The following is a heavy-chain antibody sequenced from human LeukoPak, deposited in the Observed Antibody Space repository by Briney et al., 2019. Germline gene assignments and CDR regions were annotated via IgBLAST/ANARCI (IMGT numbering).Heavy chain of an antibody. CDR1: GFTFSSYG. Sequence: GRSLRLSCAASGFTFSSYGMHWVRQAPGKGLEWVAVISYDGSNKYYADSVKGRFTISRDNSKNTLHLQMNSLRAEDTAVYYCAKGNLGYWGQGTLVTVSS. D-gene: IGHD5-24*01. J-gene: IGHJ4*02. CDR3: AKGNLGY. V-gene: IGHV3-30*18. CDR2: ISYDGSNK.